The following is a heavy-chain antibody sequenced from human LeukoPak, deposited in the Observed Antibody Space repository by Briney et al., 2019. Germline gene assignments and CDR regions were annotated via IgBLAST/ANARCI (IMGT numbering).Heavy chain of an antibody. CDR1: GGSISSGRNY. J-gene: IGHJ5*02. CDR3: ARVDGSCSGGSCPSGNWFDP. CDR2: IYIFSGST. D-gene: IGHD2-15*01. Sequence: PSETLSLTCTVSGGSISSGRNYWTWIRQPAGKGLEWIGRIYIFSGSTNYNPSLKRRVTISVDTSNNQFSLKLTSVTAADTAVYYCARVDGSCSGGSCPSGNWFDPWGQGTLVTVSS. V-gene: IGHV4-61*02.